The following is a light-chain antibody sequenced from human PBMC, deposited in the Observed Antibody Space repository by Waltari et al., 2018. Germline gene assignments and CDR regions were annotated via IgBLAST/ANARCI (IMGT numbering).Light chain of an antibody. CDR3: QTGGHGTWV. V-gene: IGLV4-69*01. Sequence: QLVLTQSPSASASLGASVKPTCTLSSGHSTTTIAWPQQHPEQGPRYLMNVNSDGSHNKGVGIPDRFSGSSSGAERYLTISSLQSEDEADYYCQTGGHGTWVFGGGTRLTVL. J-gene: IGLJ3*02. CDR1: SGHSTTT. CDR2: VNSDGSH.